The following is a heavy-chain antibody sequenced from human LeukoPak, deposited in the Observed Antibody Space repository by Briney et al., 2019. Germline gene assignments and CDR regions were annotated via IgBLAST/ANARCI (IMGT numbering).Heavy chain of an antibody. V-gene: IGHV1-18*01. CDR3: ASPGTAARPPFGYYYYMDV. CDR2: ISAYNGNT. Sequence: GASVKVSCKASGYTFTSYGISWVRQAPGQGLEWMGWISAYNGNTNYAQKVQGRVTITADKSTSTAYMELSSLRSEDTAVYYCASPGTAARPPFGYYYYMDVWGKGTTVTVSS. D-gene: IGHD6-6*01. J-gene: IGHJ6*03. CDR1: GYTFTSYG.